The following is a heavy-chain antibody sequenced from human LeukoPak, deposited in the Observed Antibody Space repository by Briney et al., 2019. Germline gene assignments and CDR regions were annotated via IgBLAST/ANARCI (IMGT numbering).Heavy chain of an antibody. V-gene: IGHV3-30*04. J-gene: IGHJ6*02. D-gene: IGHD3-9*01. CDR3: ARGGFFDILTGYYQTQYYYPMDV. Sequence: GGSLRLSCAASGFTFSTYAIHWVRQAPGKGLEWVAVTSYYGGDKYYADSVKGRFTISRDNSKNTVSLEMNSLRAEDTAVYYCARGGFFDILTGYYQTQYYYPMDVWGRGTTVTVSS. CDR1: GFTFSTYA. CDR2: TSYYGGDK.